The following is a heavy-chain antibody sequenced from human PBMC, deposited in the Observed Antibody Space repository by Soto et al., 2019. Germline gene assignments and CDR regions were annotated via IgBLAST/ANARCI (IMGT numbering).Heavy chain of an antibody. V-gene: IGHV5-51*01. CDR1: GYSFTSYW. D-gene: IGHD3-22*01. J-gene: IGHJ6*02. CDR2: IYPGDSDT. Sequence: GEALKISCKGSGYSFTSYWIGWVRQMPGKGLEWMGIIYPGDSDTRYSPSFQGQVTISADKSISTAYLQWSSLKASDTAMYYCARGHYTYYYDSSGSKYYYYYGMDVWAQGTTVTVSS. CDR3: ARGHYTYYYDSSGSKYYYYYGMDV.